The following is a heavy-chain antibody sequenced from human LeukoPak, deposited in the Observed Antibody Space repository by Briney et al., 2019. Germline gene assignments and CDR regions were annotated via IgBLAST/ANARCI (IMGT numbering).Heavy chain of an antibody. Sequence: GGSLRLSCAASGFTFSTYNMNWVRQAPGKGLEWVSSISGSSSYIYYADSVKDRFTISRDNAKDTLYLQMNSLRAEDTAVYYCTGHHQAYSRTYWGQGTLVTVSS. CDR2: ISGSSSYI. V-gene: IGHV3-21*01. CDR1: GFTFSTYN. CDR3: TGHHQAYSRTY. J-gene: IGHJ4*02. D-gene: IGHD6-13*01.